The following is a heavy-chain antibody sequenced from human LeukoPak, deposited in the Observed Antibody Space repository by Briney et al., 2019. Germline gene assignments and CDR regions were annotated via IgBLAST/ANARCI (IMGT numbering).Heavy chain of an antibody. CDR3: ARVSTYHPLIVFDY. CDR1: GGSISSGDYY. V-gene: IGHV4-30-4*01. J-gene: IGHJ4*02. CDR2: IYYSGST. D-gene: IGHD3-16*02. Sequence: PSQTLSLTCTVSGGSISSGDYYWSWIRQPPGKGLEWIGYIYYSGSTYYNPSLKSRVTISVDTSKNQFSLKLSSVTAADTAVYYCARVSTYHPLIVFDYWGQGTLVTVSS.